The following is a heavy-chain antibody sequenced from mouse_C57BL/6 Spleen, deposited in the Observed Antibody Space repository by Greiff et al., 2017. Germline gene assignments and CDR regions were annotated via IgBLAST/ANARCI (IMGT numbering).Heavy chain of an antibody. CDR1: GYTFTDYY. D-gene: IGHD3-3*01. V-gene: IGHV1-26*01. CDR2: INPNNGGT. J-gene: IGHJ2*01. CDR3: ALGYYFDY. Sequence: EVQLQQSGPELVKPGASVKISCKASGYTFTDYYMNWVKQSHGKSLEWIGDINPNNGGTSYNQKFKGKATLTVDKSSSTAYMELRSLTSEDSAVYYCALGYYFDYWGQGTTLTVSS.